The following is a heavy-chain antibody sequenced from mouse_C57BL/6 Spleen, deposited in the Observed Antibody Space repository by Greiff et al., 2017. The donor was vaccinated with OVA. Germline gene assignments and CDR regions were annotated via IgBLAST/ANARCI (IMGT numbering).Heavy chain of an antibody. CDR2: IHPGSGST. CDR1: GYTFTSYW. V-gene: IGHV1-55*01. J-gene: IGHJ4*01. CDR3: ARERLSYAMDY. Sequence: VQLQQSGAELVKPAASVKMSCKASGYTFTSYWITWVKQRPGQGLEWIGDIHPGSGSTNYNEKFKSKATLTVDTSSSTAYMQLSSLTSEDSAVYYCARERLSYAMDYWGQGTSVTVSS.